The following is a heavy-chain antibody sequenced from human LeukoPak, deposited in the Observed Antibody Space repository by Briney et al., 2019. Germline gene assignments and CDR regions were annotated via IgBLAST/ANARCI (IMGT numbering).Heavy chain of an antibody. J-gene: IGHJ6*02. Sequence: GASLKVSCKASGYTLASDGISWLRQAPGQGLEWVGWVSAHSGNTKYAERVQGRASTTADTSTSTAYMELRSLRSDDTALYYCARVSCGYNCHYAMDVWGQGTTVTVSS. D-gene: IGHD5-18*01. V-gene: IGHV1-18*01. CDR1: GYTLASDG. CDR3: ARVSCGYNCHYAMDV. CDR2: VSAHSGNT.